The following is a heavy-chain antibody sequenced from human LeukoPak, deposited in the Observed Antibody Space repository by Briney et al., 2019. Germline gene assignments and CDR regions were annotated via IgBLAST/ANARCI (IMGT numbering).Heavy chain of an antibody. CDR1: GGSISGYY. CDR3: ARFGYCSSTSCYKAGWFDP. Sequence: KPSETLSLTCTVSGGSISGYYWSWIRQPPGKGLEWIGYIYYSGSTNYNPSLKSRVTISVDTSKNQFSLKLSSVTAADTAVYYCARFGYCSSTSCYKAGWFDPWGQGTLVTVSS. V-gene: IGHV4-59*08. J-gene: IGHJ5*02. CDR2: IYYSGST. D-gene: IGHD2-2*02.